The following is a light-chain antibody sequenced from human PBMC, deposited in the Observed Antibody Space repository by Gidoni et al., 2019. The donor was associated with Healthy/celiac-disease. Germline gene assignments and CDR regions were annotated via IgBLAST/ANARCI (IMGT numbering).Light chain of an antibody. CDR3: QQRSNWPLT. V-gene: IGKV3-11*01. CDR2: DAY. CDR1: QSVSSY. J-gene: IGKJ4*01. Sequence: EIVLTQSPATLSLPPGERATLSCRASQSVSSYLAWYQQKPGQAPRLLIDDAYNRATGIPARFSGSGSGTDFTLTISSLEPEDFAVYYCQQRSNWPLTFGGGAKVEIK.